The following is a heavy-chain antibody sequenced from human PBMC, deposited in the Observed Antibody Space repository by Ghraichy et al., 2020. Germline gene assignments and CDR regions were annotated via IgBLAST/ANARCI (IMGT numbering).Heavy chain of an antibody. J-gene: IGHJ4*02. CDR1: GYKFTTFD. CDR3: ARSIEEVSGSTTHYIFDF. CDR2: ISTKRGDT. D-gene: IGHD3-10*01. V-gene: IGHV1-18*01. Sequence: ASVKVSCRTSGYKFTTFDVTWVRQAPGQGLEWMGWISTKRGDTFSAQKFQGRVTMTTDTSTSTVYMELSSLRSDDTAVYYCARSIEEVSGSTTHYIFDFWGQGTLVTVSS.